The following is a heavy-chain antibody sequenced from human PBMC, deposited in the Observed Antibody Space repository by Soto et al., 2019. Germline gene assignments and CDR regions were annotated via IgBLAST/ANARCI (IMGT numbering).Heavy chain of an antibody. CDR3: AKDWGRGGATADYYYALDG. CDR1: GFTFNIYA. Sequence: PGGSLRLSCAASGFTFNIYAMSWVRQAPGKGLEWVSIISGSGGSMYYADSVKGRFTISRDNSKNTVYLQMNTLRAEDTAVYYCAKDWGRGGATADYYYALDGWGQGTTVTVSS. J-gene: IGHJ6*02. D-gene: IGHD1-26*01. CDR2: ISGSGGSM. V-gene: IGHV3-23*01.